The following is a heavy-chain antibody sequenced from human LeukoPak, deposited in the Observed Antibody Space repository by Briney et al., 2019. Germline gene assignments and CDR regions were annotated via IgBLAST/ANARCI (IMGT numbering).Heavy chain of an antibody. CDR1: GGSISSGGYS. V-gene: IGHV4-30-2*01. Sequence: SQTLSLTCAVSGGSISSGGYSWSWIRQPPGKGLEWIGYIYHSGSTYYNPSLKSRVTISVDRSKNQFSLKLSSVTAADTAVYYCARGEYSSSSGYGCWFDPWGQGTLVTVSS. CDR3: ARGEYSSSSGYGCWFDP. J-gene: IGHJ5*02. CDR2: IYHSGST. D-gene: IGHD6-6*01.